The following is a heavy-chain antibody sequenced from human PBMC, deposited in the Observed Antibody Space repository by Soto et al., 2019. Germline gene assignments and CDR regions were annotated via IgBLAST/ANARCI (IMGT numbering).Heavy chain of an antibody. CDR3: ARAHYGDYGYGMDG. J-gene: IGHJ6*02. V-gene: IGHV4-30-2*01. D-gene: IGHD4-17*01. CDR1: GGSISSGGYS. Sequence: QLQLQESGSGLVKPSQTLSLTCAVSGGSISSGGYSWSWIRQPPGKGLEWIGYIHHSGSTYYNPSLKSRVTISVDRSKNQFSLKLSSVTAADTAVYYCARAHYGDYGYGMDGWGQGTTVTVSS. CDR2: IHHSGST.